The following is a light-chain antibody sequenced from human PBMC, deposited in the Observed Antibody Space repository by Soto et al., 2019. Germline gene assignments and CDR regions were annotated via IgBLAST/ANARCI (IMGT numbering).Light chain of an antibody. CDR1: SSDVGGYNY. V-gene: IGLV2-8*01. J-gene: IGLJ2*01. CDR3: SSYAGSNNLL. Sequence: QSALTQPPSASGSPGQSVTISCTGTSSDVGGYNYVSWYQQHPGKAPKLIIYEVSKRPSGVPDRFSGSKSGNTASLPVSGLQAEDEAEFYCSSYAGSNNLLFGGGTKLTVL. CDR2: EVS.